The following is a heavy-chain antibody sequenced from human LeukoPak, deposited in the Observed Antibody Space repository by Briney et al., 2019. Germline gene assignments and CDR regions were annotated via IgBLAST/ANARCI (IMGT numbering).Heavy chain of an antibody. CDR2: FYYTGST. V-gene: IGHV4-59*08. CDR3: ARQDSGTYLNPLDI. Sequence: KPSETLSLTCIVSGGSISCYYWSWIRQPPGKGLEWIGYFYYTGSTNYNPSLKSRVTISVDTSKNQLSLKLRSVTAADTAVYYCARQDSGTYLNPLDIWGQGTVVTVSS. CDR1: GGSISCYY. J-gene: IGHJ3*02. D-gene: IGHD1-26*01.